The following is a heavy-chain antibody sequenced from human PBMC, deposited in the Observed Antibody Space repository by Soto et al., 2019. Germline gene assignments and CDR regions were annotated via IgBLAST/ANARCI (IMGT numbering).Heavy chain of an antibody. V-gene: IGHV2-5*01. CDR1: GFSLSTRGVG. Sequence: QVTLKESGPTLVKPTQTLTLTCSFSGFSLSTRGVGVGWIRQPPGKALEWLALIFWHDAKWYSPSLRSRLTITEDTAKHQVVLTMPDMDPVDTATYCYVHRSRGYAYYFDQWGQGTLVTVSS. D-gene: IGHD5-12*01. CDR3: VHRSRGYAYYFDQ. J-gene: IGHJ4*02. CDR2: IFWHDAK.